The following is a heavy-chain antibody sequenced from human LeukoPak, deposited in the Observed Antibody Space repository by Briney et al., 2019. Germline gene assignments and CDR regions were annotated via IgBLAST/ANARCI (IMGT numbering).Heavy chain of an antibody. Sequence: GASVKVSCKASGYTFTSYGISWVRQAPGQGLEWMGWISAYNGNTNYAQKLQGRVTMTTDTSTSTAYMELRSLRSDDTAVYYCASGSTRYYYYYMDVWGKGTTVTISS. CDR1: GYTFTSYG. CDR3: ASGSTRYYYYYMDV. CDR2: ISAYNGNT. J-gene: IGHJ6*03. V-gene: IGHV1-18*01.